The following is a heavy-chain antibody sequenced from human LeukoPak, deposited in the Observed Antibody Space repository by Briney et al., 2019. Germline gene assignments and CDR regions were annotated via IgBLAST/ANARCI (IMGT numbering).Heavy chain of an antibody. CDR1: GDSFSSISAA. CDR3: ARERIDAFDI. D-gene: IGHD2-15*01. J-gene: IGHJ3*02. CDR2: TYYRSKWYN. Sequence: SQTLSLTCALSGDSFSSISAAWTWVRPSPSRGLEWLGRTYYRSKWYNDYAVSVKSRITMNPDTSKNQLSLQPNSVTPEDTAVYYCARERIDAFDIWGQGTMVSVSS. V-gene: IGHV6-1*01.